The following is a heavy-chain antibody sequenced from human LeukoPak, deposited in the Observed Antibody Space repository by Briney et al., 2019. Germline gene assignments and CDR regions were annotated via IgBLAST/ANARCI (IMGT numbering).Heavy chain of an antibody. V-gene: IGHV4-4*07. CDR1: GGSFTNYY. Sequence: SETLSLTRTVSGGSFTNYYWSWIRQPAGEGLEWIGHINTKGSTSSNPSLKSPVIMSVDTSKNQFSLKLTSVTGADTAVYYCARERVDYVWGNYRYWDYWGQGILVTVSS. J-gene: IGHJ4*02. D-gene: IGHD3-16*02. CDR2: INTKGST. CDR3: ARERVDYVWGNYRYWDY.